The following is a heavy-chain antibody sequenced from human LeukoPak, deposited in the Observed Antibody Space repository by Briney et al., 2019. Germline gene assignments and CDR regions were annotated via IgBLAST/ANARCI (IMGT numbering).Heavy chain of an antibody. D-gene: IGHD3-10*01. Sequence: ASVKASCKVSGYTLTELSMHWVRQAPGKGLEWMGGFDPEDGETIYAQKFQGRVTMTEDTSTDTAYMELSSLRSEDTAVYYCATAMVRGVPFRYWGQGTLVTVSS. V-gene: IGHV1-24*01. CDR1: GYTLTELS. J-gene: IGHJ4*02. CDR3: ATAMVRGVPFRY. CDR2: FDPEDGET.